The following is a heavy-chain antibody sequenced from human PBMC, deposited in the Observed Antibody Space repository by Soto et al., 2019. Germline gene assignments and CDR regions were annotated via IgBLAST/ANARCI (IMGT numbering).Heavy chain of an antibody. CDR1: GFSLNTNGVS. V-gene: IGHV2-5*02. Sequence: QITLKESGPTLVKPTQTLTLTCTFSGFSLNTNGVSVGWVRQPPGRALEWLALIYWDDDQHYSPSLKSRLTLTKDTSKNQVVLTMTNMDPVDTATYYCAHRTGYGALFDYWGQGTLVTVSS. CDR2: IYWDDDQ. J-gene: IGHJ4*02. CDR3: AHRTGYGALFDY. D-gene: IGHD4-17*01.